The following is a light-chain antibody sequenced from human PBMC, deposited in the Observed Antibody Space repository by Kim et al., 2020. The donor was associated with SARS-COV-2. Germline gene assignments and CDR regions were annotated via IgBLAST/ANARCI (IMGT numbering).Light chain of an antibody. Sequence: SVSPGERATPFCRASQSVSNNLAWYQQKPGQAPRLLIYGASTRATGIPARFSGSGSGTEFTLTISSLQSEYFAVYCCQQYSNSWTFGQGTKVDIK. CDR1: QSVSNN. J-gene: IGKJ1*01. V-gene: IGKV3-15*01. CDR2: GAS. CDR3: QQYSNSWT.